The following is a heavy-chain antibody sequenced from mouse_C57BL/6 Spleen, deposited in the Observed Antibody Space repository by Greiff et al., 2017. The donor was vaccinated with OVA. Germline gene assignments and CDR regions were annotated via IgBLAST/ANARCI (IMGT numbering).Heavy chain of an antibody. CDR1: GYTFTDYY. Sequence: VQLQQSGPELVKPGASVKISCKASGYTFTDYYMNWVKQSHGKSLEWIGDINPNNGGTSYNQKFKGKATLTVDKSSSTAYMELRSPTSEDSAVYYCARIYDGYYWPAYWGQGTLVTVSA. D-gene: IGHD2-3*01. CDR2: INPNNGGT. J-gene: IGHJ3*01. V-gene: IGHV1-26*01. CDR3: ARIYDGYYWPAY.